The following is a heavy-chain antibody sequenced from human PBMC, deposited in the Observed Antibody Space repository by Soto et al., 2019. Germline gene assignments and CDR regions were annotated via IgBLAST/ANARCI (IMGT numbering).Heavy chain of an antibody. CDR1: GYTFTSYW. CDR3: VRISGCSNVVFYRFDY. CDR2: IYPGDSDT. J-gene: IGHJ4*02. V-gene: IGHV5-51*01. Sequence: GESRKISCKGSGYTFTSYWIGWVRQMPGQGLEWMGFIYPGDSDTRYSPSFQGQVTISADKSIGTAYLQWSSLKASDTAIYYCVRISGCSNVVFYRFDYSGQGILVPCSS. D-gene: IGHD2-8*01.